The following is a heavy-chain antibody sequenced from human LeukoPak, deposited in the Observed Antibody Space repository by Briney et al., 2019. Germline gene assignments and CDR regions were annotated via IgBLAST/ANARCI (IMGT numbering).Heavy chain of an antibody. V-gene: IGHV4-59*08. CDR1: GGSISSYY. CDR3: ARLYVYDSSGYYVDY. Sequence: SSETLSLTCTVSGGSISSYYWSWIRQPPGKGLEWIGYIYYSGSTNYNPSLKSRVTISVDTSKNQFSLKLSSVTAADTAVYYCARLYVYDSSGYYVDYWGQGTLVTVSS. J-gene: IGHJ4*02. D-gene: IGHD3-22*01. CDR2: IYYSGST.